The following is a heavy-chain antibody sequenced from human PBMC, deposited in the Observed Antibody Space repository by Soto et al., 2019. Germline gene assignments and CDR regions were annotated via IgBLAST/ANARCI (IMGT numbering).Heavy chain of an antibody. CDR3: AKDPTEVPWFDP. CDR1: GFTFSSYG. J-gene: IGHJ5*02. D-gene: IGHD2-21*02. V-gene: IGHV3-23*01. Sequence: PGGSLRLSCAASGFTFSSYGMSWVRQAPGKGLEWVSAISGSGGSTYYADSVKGRFTISRDNSKNTLYLQMNSLRAEDTAVYYCAKDPTEVPWFDPWGQGTLVTVSS. CDR2: ISGSGGST.